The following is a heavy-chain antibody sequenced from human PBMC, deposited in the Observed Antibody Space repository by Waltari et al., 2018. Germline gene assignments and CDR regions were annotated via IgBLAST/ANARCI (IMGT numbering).Heavy chain of an antibody. CDR2: IRRDGSQA. J-gene: IGHJ4*02. CDR1: GITLRNYW. V-gene: IGHV3-7*01. CDR3: ARESTASNEGV. D-gene: IGHD4-17*01. Sequence: EEALVESGGGLVKPGGSLRLSCEGSGITLRNYWMSWVRQAPGKGLEWVANIRRDGSQANYVDSVKGRFTISRDNAKKSLYLQMNSLRAEDTGVYYCARESTASNEGVWGQGTLVTVSS.